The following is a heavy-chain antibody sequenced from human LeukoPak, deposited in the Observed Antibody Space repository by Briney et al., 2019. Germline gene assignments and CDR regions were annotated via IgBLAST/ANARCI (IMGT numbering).Heavy chain of an antibody. V-gene: IGHV1-8*01. CDR3: ARSPVGVRKKHDF. CDR2: MNPTSGHT. CDR1: GCTFTSYD. D-gene: IGHD3-10*01. Sequence: GASVKVSCKASGCTFTSYDINWVRQAPGQGLEWMGWMNPTSGHTGYAQKFQGRVTMTRDTSISTAYMELNSLTSEDTAVYYCARSPVGVRKKHDFWGQGTLVIVSS. J-gene: IGHJ4*02.